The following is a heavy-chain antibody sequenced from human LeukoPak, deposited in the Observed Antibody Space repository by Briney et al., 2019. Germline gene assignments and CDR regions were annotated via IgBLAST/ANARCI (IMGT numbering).Heavy chain of an antibody. J-gene: IGHJ6*02. CDR2: ISGDGSLT. V-gene: IGHV3-74*01. Sequence: GGSLRLSCAASGFTFSTHWMYWVRQAPGRELVWVSRISGDGSLTSYADSVKGRLTISRDNAKDTLYLQMTSLRVEDTAVYSCASLLTPYHGSGGGGMDVWDQGTTVTVSS. D-gene: IGHD3-10*01. CDR3: ASLLTPYHGSGGGGMDV. CDR1: GFTFSTHW.